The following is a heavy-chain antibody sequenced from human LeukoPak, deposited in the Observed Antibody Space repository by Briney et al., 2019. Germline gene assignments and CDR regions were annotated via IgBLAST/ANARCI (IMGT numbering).Heavy chain of an antibody. CDR3: ATGRITMVRGVIAYFDY. CDR2: FDPEDGET. V-gene: IGHV1-24*01. CDR1: GYILTELS. J-gene: IGHJ4*02. D-gene: IGHD3-10*01. Sequence: GSVKVSCKVSGYILTELSMHWVRQAAGKGLEWMGGFDPEDGETIYAQKFQGRVTMTEDTSTDTAYMELSSLRSEDTAVYYCATGRITMVRGVIAYFDYWGQGTLVTVSS.